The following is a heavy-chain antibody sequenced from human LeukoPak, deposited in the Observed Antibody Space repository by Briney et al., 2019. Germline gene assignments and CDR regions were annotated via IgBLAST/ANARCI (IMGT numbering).Heavy chain of an antibody. CDR3: ARRLTQYDCFDP. CDR1: GDSVSSNSVT. CDR2: TYYRSTWCN. Sequence: QSQTPSLTCAISGDSVSSNSVTWNWIRQSPSRGLEWLGRTYYRSTWCNDYAVSVRGRITVNPDTSKNQFSLHLNSVTPENTAVYYCARRLTQYDCFDPWGQGILVTVSS. V-gene: IGHV6-1*01. J-gene: IGHJ5*02. D-gene: IGHD2-2*01.